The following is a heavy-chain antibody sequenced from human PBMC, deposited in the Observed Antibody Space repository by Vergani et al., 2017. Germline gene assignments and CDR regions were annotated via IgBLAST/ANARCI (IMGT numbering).Heavy chain of an antibody. CDR1: RESFSGYY. Sequence: QVQLQQWGAGLLKPSETLSLTCAVYRESFSGYYWSWIRQPPGKGLEWIGEINHSGSTNYNPSLKSRVTISVDTSKNQFSLKLSSVTAADTAVYYCARNWYVNGMDVWGQGTTVTVSS. J-gene: IGHJ6*02. CDR2: INHSGST. D-gene: IGHD1-1*01. V-gene: IGHV4-34*01. CDR3: ARNWYVNGMDV.